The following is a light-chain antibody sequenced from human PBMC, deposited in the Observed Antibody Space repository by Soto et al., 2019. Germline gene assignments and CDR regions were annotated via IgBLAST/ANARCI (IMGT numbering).Light chain of an antibody. J-gene: IGLJ1*01. CDR1: SSDVGGYNS. V-gene: IGLV2-14*01. CDR3: SSHRGSNNFYI. CDR2: DVT. Sequence: QSALTQPASVSRSRGQSITISCTGSSSDVGGYNSVSWYRQDPGKAPKLMIYDVTNRPSGVSNSFSGSKSGNTDSLTISGIQAGNEADYYCSSHRGSNNFYIFGTGTKANV.